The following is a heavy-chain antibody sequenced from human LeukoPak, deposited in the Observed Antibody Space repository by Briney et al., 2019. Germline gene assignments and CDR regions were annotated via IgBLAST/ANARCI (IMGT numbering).Heavy chain of an antibody. CDR2: IYTSGST. V-gene: IGHV4-61*02. J-gene: IGHJ4*02. CDR1: GVSISSGSYY. CDR3: AREAVDSGWAFDY. Sequence: SETLSLTCTVSGVSISSGSYYWSWIRQPAGKGLEWIGRIYTSGSTNYNPSLKSRVTISVDTSKNQFSLKLSSVTAADTAVYYCAREAVDSGWAFDYWGQGTLVTVSS. D-gene: IGHD5-12*01.